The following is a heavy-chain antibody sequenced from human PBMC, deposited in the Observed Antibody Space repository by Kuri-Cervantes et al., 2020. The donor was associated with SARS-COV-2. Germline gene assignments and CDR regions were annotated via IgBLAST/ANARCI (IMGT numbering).Heavy chain of an antibody. Sequence: ASVKVSCKASGYTFTSYGISWVRQAPGQGLEWMGWISAYNGNTNYAQKLQGRVTITADESTSTAYMELSSLRSEDTAVHYCARAVGVTIFGVVTAGMDVWGQGTTVTVSS. V-gene: IGHV1-18*01. J-gene: IGHJ6*02. CDR3: ARAVGVTIFGVVTAGMDV. CDR1: GYTFTSYG. D-gene: IGHD3-3*01. CDR2: ISAYNGNT.